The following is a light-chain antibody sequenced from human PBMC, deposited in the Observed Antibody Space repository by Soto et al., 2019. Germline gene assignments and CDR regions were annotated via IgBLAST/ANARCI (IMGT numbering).Light chain of an antibody. Sequence: EIVMTQSPATLSVSPGERATLSCRASQSVSSNLAWYQQKPGQAPRLLIYGASTRATGIPARFSGSGSGTEFTLTISSLQSEDFAVYYCQQYNKWPPWTFGKGTKVDI. CDR3: QQYNKWPPWT. CDR1: QSVSSN. V-gene: IGKV3-15*01. J-gene: IGKJ1*01. CDR2: GAS.